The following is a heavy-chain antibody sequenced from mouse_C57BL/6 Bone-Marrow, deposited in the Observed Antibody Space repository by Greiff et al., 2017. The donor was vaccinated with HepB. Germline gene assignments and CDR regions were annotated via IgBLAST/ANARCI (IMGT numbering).Heavy chain of an antibody. J-gene: IGHJ4*01. D-gene: IGHD4-1*01. CDR1: GFTFSDYY. V-gene: IGHV5-16*01. CDR2: INYDGSST. Sequence: DVMLVESEGGLVQPGSSMKLSCTASGFTFSDYYMAWVRQVPEKGLEWVANINYDGSSTYYLDSLKSRFIISRDNAKNILYLQMSSLKSEDTATYYCARVWDLYYAMDYWGQGTSVTVSS. CDR3: ARVWDLYYAMDY.